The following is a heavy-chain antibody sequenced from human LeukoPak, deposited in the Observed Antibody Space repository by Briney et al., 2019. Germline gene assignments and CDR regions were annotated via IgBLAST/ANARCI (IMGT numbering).Heavy chain of an antibody. CDR2: ISGSGGST. D-gene: IGHD2-15*01. Sequence: GGSLRLSCAASGFTFSSYAMSWVRQAPGKGLEWVSAISGSGGSTYYADSVKGRSTISRDNSKNTLYLQMNSLRAEDTAVYYCAKGGYCSGGSCYGLFDYWGQGTLVTVSS. CDR3: AKGGYCSGGSCYGLFDY. J-gene: IGHJ4*02. V-gene: IGHV3-23*01. CDR1: GFTFSSYA.